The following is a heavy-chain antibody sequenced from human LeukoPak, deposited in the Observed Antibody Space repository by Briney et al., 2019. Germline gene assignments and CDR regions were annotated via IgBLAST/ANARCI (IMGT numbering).Heavy chain of an antibody. Sequence: SETLSLTCTVSGGSISSYYWSWLRQPPGKGLEWIGYIYYSGSTNYNPSLKSRVTISVDTSKNQFSLKLSSVTAADTAVYYCARSSRTGDFDYWGQGTLVTVSS. CDR3: ARSSRTGDFDY. CDR2: IYYSGST. J-gene: IGHJ4*02. CDR1: GGSISSYY. V-gene: IGHV4-59*01. D-gene: IGHD1-1*01.